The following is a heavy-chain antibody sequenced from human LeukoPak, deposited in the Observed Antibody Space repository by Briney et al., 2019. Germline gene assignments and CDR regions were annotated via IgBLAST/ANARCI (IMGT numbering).Heavy chain of an antibody. Sequence: GGSLRLSCAASGFTFSSYSMNWVRQAPGKGLEWVSSISSSSGYIYYADSVKGRFTISRDNAKNSLYLQMNSLRAEDTAVYYCARDDRNYYDSSGYYYVSHFDYWGQGTLVTVSS. D-gene: IGHD3-22*01. V-gene: IGHV3-21*01. CDR3: ARDDRNYYDSSGYYYVSHFDY. CDR2: ISSSSGYI. CDR1: GFTFSSYS. J-gene: IGHJ4*02.